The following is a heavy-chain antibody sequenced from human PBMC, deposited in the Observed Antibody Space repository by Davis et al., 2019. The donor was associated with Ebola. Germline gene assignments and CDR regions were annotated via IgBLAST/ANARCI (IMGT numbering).Heavy chain of an antibody. CDR1: GYTFTSYY. Sequence: GGSLRLSCAASGYTFTSYYMHWVRQAPGQGLEWMGIINPSGGSTSYAQKFQGRVTMTRDTSTSTAYMELSSLRSEDTAVYYCARAATYYDFWSGSNGMDVWGQGTTVTVSS. J-gene: IGHJ6*02. CDR3: ARAATYYDFWSGSNGMDV. V-gene: IGHV1-46*01. CDR2: INPSGGST. D-gene: IGHD3-3*01.